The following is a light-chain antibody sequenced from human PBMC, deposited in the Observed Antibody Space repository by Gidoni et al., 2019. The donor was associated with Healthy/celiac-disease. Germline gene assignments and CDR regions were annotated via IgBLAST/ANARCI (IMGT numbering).Light chain of an antibody. J-gene: IGLJ1*01. CDR3: QVWDSSSDRPYV. CDR1: NIGSKS. Sequence: SYVLTQPPSLSVAPGKTARITCWGNNIGSKSVHWYQQKPGQAPVLVIYYDSDRPSGIPERFSGSNSGNTATLTISRVEAGDEADYYCQVWDSSSDRPYVFGTGTKVTVL. V-gene: IGLV3-21*04. CDR2: YDS.